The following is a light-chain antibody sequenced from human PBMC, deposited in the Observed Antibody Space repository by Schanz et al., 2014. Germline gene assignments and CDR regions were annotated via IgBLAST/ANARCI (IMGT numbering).Light chain of an antibody. CDR2: DVT. V-gene: IGLV2-11*01. Sequence: QSALTQPRSVSGSPGQSVTISCTGTSSDVGGYNSVSWYQQHPGKAPKLMIYDVTNRPSGVPDRFSGSKSGNTASLTISGLQAEDEADYYCSSYAGNNKLLFGGGTKVTV. J-gene: IGLJ2*01. CDR1: SSDVGGYNS. CDR3: SSYAGNNKLL.